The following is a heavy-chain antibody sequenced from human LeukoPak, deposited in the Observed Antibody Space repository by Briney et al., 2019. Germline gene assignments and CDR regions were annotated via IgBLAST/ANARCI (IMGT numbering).Heavy chain of an antibody. D-gene: IGHD4-23*01. J-gene: IGHJ4*02. CDR1: GGTFSSYT. CDR2: IIPILGIA. Sequence: ASVKVSRKASGGTFSSYTISWVRQAPGQGLEWMGRIIPILGIANYAQKFQGRVTITADKSTSTAYMELSSLRSEDTAVYYCASWGMATVVPTPFDYWGQGTLVTVSS. CDR3: ASWGMATVVPTPFDY. V-gene: IGHV1-69*02.